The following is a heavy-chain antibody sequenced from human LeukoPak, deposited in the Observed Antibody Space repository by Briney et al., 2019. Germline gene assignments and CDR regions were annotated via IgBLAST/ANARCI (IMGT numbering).Heavy chain of an antibody. J-gene: IGHJ4*02. Sequence: GSLRLSCAASGFTFSSYAMSWVRQAPGKGLEWVSAISGSGGSTYYADSVKGRFTISRDNSKNTLYLQMNSLRAEDTAVYYCARDAQNIGYSYGQFDYWGQGTLVTVSS. D-gene: IGHD5-18*01. CDR3: ARDAQNIGYSYGQFDY. CDR1: GFTFSSYA. CDR2: ISGSGGST. V-gene: IGHV3-23*01.